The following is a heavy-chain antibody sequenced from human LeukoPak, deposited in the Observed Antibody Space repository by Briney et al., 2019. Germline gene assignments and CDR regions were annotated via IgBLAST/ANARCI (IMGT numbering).Heavy chain of an antibody. J-gene: IGHJ4*02. Sequence: GGSLRLSCAASGFTFSSYAMSWVRQAPGKGLQWVSSISGTGGSTYYADSVKGRFTISRDNSKNTLYLHMNSLRAEDTAVYYCARVEYSGWNLEYWGQGTLVTVSS. V-gene: IGHV3-23*01. CDR1: GFTFSSYA. CDR3: ARVEYSGWNLEY. D-gene: IGHD5-12*01. CDR2: ISGTGGST.